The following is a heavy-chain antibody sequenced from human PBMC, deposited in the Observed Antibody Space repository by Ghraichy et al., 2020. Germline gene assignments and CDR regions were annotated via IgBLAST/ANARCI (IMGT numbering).Heavy chain of an antibody. CDR1: GFTFSSYA. D-gene: IGHD7-27*01. J-gene: IGHJ5*02. CDR3: AKDSQGARGRILPLTGGWFDP. CDR2: ISGSGGST. Sequence: GGSLRLSCAASGFTFSSYAMSWVRQAPGKGLEWVSAISGSGGSTYYADSVKGRFTISRDNSKNTLYLQMNSLRAEDTAVYYCAKDSQGARGRILPLTGGWFDPWGQGTLVTVSS. V-gene: IGHV3-23*01.